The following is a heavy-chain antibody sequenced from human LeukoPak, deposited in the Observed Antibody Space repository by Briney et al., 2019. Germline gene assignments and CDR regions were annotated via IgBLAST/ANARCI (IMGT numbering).Heavy chain of an antibody. CDR1: GYTFTDYY. J-gene: IGHJ4*02. Sequence: ASVKISCKVSGYTFTDYYMHWVQQAPGKGLEWMGLVDPEDGETIYAEKFQGRVTITADTSTDTAYMELSILRSEDTAVYYCATLSSPRPYYFDYWGQGTLVTVSS. V-gene: IGHV1-69-2*01. CDR3: ATLSSPRPYYFDY. CDR2: VDPEDGET. D-gene: IGHD6-13*01.